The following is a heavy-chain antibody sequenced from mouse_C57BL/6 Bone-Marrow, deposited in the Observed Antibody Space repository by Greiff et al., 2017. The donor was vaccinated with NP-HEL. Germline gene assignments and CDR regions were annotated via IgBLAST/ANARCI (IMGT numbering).Heavy chain of an antibody. Sequence: QVQLKQPGAELVKPGASVKVSCKASGYTFTSYWMHWVKQRPGQGLEWIGRIHPSDSDTNYNQKFKGKATLTVDKSSSTAYMQLSSLTSEDSAVYYCAIGEVFTTVNSFDYWGQGTTLTVSS. D-gene: IGHD1-1*01. CDR1: GYTFTSYW. CDR2: IHPSDSDT. CDR3: AIGEVFTTVNSFDY. V-gene: IGHV1-74*01. J-gene: IGHJ2*01.